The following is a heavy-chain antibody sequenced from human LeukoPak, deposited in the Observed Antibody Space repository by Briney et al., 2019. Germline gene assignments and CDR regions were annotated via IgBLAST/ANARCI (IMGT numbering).Heavy chain of an antibody. Sequence: GASVKVSCKASGYTFTSYYMHWVRQAPGQGLEWMGWINPNSGGTNYAQKFQGWVTMTRDTSISTAYMELSRLRSDDTAVYYCARAPHERYCSSTSCSTLFDYWGQGTLVTVSS. CDR2: INPNSGGT. CDR3: ARAPHERYCSSTSCSTLFDY. D-gene: IGHD2-2*02. CDR1: GYTFTSYY. J-gene: IGHJ4*02. V-gene: IGHV1-2*04.